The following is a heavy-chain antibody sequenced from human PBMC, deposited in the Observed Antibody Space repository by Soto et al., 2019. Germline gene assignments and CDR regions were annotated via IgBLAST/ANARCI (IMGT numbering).Heavy chain of an antibody. V-gene: IGHV3-73*02. CDR1: GFTLSGSA. CDR2: IRSKTHNYAT. D-gene: IGHD1-26*01. Sequence: EVQLAESGGGLVQPGESLKLSCAASGFTLSGSAVHWVRQASGKGLEWVGRIRSKTHNYATDYIASVKGRFTMSRDDSNNTAYLQMNGLKTDDTAVYYCTRSGGSYSFGYWGQGTLVTVSS. J-gene: IGHJ4*02. CDR3: TRSGGSYSFGY.